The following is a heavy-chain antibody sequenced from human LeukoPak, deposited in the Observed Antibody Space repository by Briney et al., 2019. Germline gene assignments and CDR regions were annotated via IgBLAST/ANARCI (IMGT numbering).Heavy chain of an antibody. CDR2: IGATGVDR. CDR1: GFSFDIYA. CDR3: ARDRSPGNFDY. V-gene: IGHV3-23*01. D-gene: IGHD3-10*01. Sequence: GGSLRLSCAASGFSFDIYAMGWVRQAPGKGLEWVSVIGATGVDRHYADTVRGRFDISRDNAKNSLYLQMNSLRAEDTAVYYCARDRSPGNFDYWGQGTLVTVSS. J-gene: IGHJ4*02.